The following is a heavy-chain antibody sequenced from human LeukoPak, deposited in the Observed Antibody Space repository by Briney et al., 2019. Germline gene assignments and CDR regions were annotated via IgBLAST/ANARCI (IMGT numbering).Heavy chain of an antibody. CDR1: GGSVSSGH. Sequence: SETLSLTCTVSGGSVSSGHWGWIRQPPGKGLEWIGYIYYSGSTNYNPSLKSRVTISVDTSKNQFSLKLSSVTAADTAVYYCARLPGYSYGGWFDPWGQGTLVTVSS. V-gene: IGHV4-59*08. CDR3: ARLPGYSYGGWFDP. J-gene: IGHJ5*02. D-gene: IGHD5-18*01. CDR2: IYYSGST.